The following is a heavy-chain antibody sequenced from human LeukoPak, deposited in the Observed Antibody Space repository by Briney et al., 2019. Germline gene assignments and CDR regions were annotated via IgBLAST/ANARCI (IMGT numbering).Heavy chain of an antibody. CDR3: ARRVQDTFDI. J-gene: IGHJ3*02. V-gene: IGHV4-4*07. CDR1: GGSISSYY. Sequence: SETLSLTCIFSGGSISSYYWSWIRQPAGKGLEWIGRMHTSGNTNYNPSLKSRVTISIDTSKNQFSLKLSSVTAADTAVYYCARRVQDTFDIWGHGTMVTLSS. CDR2: MHTSGNT. D-gene: IGHD4/OR15-4a*01.